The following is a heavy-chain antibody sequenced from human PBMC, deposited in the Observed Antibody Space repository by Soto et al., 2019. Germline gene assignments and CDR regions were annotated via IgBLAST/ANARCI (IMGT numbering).Heavy chain of an antibody. CDR1: GDTFSSYT. J-gene: IGHJ5*02. D-gene: IGHD3-10*01. Sequence: QVQLVQSGAEAKKPGSSVKVSCKASGDTFSSYTISWVRQAPGQGLEWMGRIIPILGIANYAQKFQGRVTITADKSTSTAYMELSSLRSEDTAVYYCARLVGRYGSGTGWFDPWGQGTLVTVSS. CDR3: ARLVGRYGSGTGWFDP. CDR2: IIPILGIA. V-gene: IGHV1-69*02.